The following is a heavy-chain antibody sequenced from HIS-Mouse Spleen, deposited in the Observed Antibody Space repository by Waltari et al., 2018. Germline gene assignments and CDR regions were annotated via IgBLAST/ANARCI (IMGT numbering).Heavy chain of an antibody. J-gene: IGHJ4*02. D-gene: IGHD3-9*01. CDR1: GYTFTGYY. Sequence: QVQLVQSGAEVKKPGASVKVSCKASGYTFTGYYMHWVRQAPGQGLEWRGGCKPTGGGTNDAPKFQGRVTMTRDTSISTAYMELSRLRSDDTAVYYCARDGRWNDWLLYYWGQGTLVTVSS. V-gene: IGHV1-2*02. CDR2: CKPTGGGT. CDR3: ARDGRWNDWLLYY.